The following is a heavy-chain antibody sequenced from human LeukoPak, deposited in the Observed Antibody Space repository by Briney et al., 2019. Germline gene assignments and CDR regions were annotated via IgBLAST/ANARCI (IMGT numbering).Heavy chain of an antibody. CDR2: IRYDGSNK. D-gene: IGHD3-10*01. Sequence: GGSLRLSCAASRFTFSSYGMHWVRQAPGKGLEWVAFIRYDGSNKYYADSVKGRFTISRDNSKNTLYLQMNSLRAEDTAVYYCAKDSGDNYYGSGSYPDAFDIWGQGTMVTVSS. V-gene: IGHV3-30*02. CDR1: RFTFSSYG. CDR3: AKDSGDNYYGSGSYPDAFDI. J-gene: IGHJ3*02.